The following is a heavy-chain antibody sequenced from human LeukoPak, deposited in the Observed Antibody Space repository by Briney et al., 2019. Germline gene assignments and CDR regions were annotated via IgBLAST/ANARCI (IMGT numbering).Heavy chain of an antibody. D-gene: IGHD6-13*01. CDR2: ISSNGGST. CDR3: ASLAAAGSNWVGYDAFDI. J-gene: IGHJ3*02. Sequence: GGSLRLSCAASGFTFSSYAMHWVRQAPGKGLEYVSAISSNGGSTYYANSVKGRFTISRDNSKNTLYLQMGSLRAEDMAVYYCASLAAAGSNWVGYDAFDIWGQGTMVTVSS. V-gene: IGHV3-64*01. CDR1: GFTFSSYA.